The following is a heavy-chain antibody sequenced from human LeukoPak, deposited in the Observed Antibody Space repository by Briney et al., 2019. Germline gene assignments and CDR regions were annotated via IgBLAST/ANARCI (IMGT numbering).Heavy chain of an antibody. CDR2: IYTSGST. Sequence: SETLSLTCTGSGGSISSYYWSWIRQPAWKGLEWIGRIYTSGSTNDNPSLKSRVTMSVDTSKNQFSLKLSSVTAADTAVYYCARSGYSYGSDYWGQGTLVTVSS. D-gene: IGHD5-18*01. J-gene: IGHJ4*02. CDR1: GGSISSYY. V-gene: IGHV4-4*07. CDR3: ARSGYSYGSDY.